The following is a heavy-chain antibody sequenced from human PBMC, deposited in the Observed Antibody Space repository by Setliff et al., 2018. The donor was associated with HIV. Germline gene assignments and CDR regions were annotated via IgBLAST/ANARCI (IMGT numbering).Heavy chain of an antibody. CDR3: ARSYCAADCAHNSPRGMDV. CDR1: GYSISSGYY. D-gene: IGHD2-21*02. CDR2: IYHSGST. V-gene: IGHV4-38-2*01. J-gene: IGHJ6*02. Sequence: LSLTCAVSGYSISSGYYWGWIRQPPGKGLEWIGSIYHSGSTYYNPSRKSRVTISVDTSKNQFSLKLNSLTAADTAVYYCARSYCAADCAHNSPRGMDVWGQGTTVTVSS.